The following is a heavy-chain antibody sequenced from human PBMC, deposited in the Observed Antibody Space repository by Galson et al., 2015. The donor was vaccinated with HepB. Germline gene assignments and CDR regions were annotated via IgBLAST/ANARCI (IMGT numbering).Heavy chain of an antibody. J-gene: IGHJ4*02. CDR1: GFTFSSYG. V-gene: IGHV3-30*18. Sequence: SLRLSCAASGFTFSSYGMHWVRQAPGKGLEWVAAISYHGSNQYYEDSVKGRFTISRDNSKNTLYLQMNSLGAEDTAVYYCAKVGSSDWYKFDYWGQGTVVTVSS. CDR3: AKVGSSDWYKFDY. D-gene: IGHD6-19*01. CDR2: ISYHGSNQ.